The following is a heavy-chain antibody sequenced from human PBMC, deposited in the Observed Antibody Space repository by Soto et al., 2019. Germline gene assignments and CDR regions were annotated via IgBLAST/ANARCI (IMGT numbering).Heavy chain of an antibody. V-gene: IGHV1-3*01. Sequence: QVQRVQSGAEVKKPGASVKVSCKASGYTFTSYAIHWVRQAPGQRLEWMGWINAGNGNTKYSQKSQGRVTITRDTSASTAYMELSSLTPEDTAVYYCASWAPTAYWGQGTLVTVSS. D-gene: IGHD7-27*01. CDR2: INAGNGNT. CDR3: ASWAPTAY. J-gene: IGHJ4*02. CDR1: GYTFTSYA.